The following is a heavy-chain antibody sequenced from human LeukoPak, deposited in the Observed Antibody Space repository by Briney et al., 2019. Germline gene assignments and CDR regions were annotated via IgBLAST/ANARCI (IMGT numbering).Heavy chain of an antibody. D-gene: IGHD6-19*01. J-gene: IGHJ5*02. CDR3: ARRPAYSSGWATVGYNWFDP. V-gene: IGHV4-59*12. Sequence: PSETLSLTCTVSGGSISTYYWSWIRQPPGKGLEWIGYIYYTGSTSYNPSLKSRVTISVDKSKNQFSLKLSSVTAADTAVYYCARRPAYSSGWATVGYNWFDPWGQGTLVTVSS. CDR1: GGSISTYY. CDR2: IYYTGST.